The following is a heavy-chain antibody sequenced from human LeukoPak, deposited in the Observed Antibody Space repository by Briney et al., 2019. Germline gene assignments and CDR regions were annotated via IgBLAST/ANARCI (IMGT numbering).Heavy chain of an antibody. V-gene: IGHV1-2*02. Sequence: GASVKVSCTASGYTFTGYYMHWVRQSPGHRLEWMGWINPNSGGTNYAQKFQGRVTMTRDTSISTAYMELSSLRSEDTAVYYCARGGPAYYYDSSGYPLVYFQHWGQGTLVTVSS. D-gene: IGHD3-22*01. CDR1: GYTFTGYY. CDR2: INPNSGGT. CDR3: ARGGPAYYYDSSGYPLVYFQH. J-gene: IGHJ1*01.